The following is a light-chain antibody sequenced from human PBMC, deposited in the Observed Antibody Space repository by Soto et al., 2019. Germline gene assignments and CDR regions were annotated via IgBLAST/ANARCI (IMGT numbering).Light chain of an antibody. CDR3: SSYAGSNTLL. CDR1: SSDVGAYNY. J-gene: IGLJ2*01. Sequence: QSALTQPPFASGSLGQSVTISCAGTSSDVGAYNYVSWYQQHPGKAPRLLIYEVTKWASGVPDRFSGSKSGNTASLTVSGLQADDEADYYCSSYAGSNTLLFGGGTKLTVL. CDR2: EVT. V-gene: IGLV2-8*01.